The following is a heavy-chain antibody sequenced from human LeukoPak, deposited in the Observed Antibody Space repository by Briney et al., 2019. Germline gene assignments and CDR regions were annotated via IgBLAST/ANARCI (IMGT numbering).Heavy chain of an antibody. V-gene: IGHV4-34*01. CDR3: ASSYSSGWYFMYT. Sequence: SETLSLTCAVYGGSFSGYYWSWIRQPPGKGLEWIGEINHSGSTNYNPSLKSRVTISVDTSKNQFSLKLSSVTAADTAVYYCASSYSSGWYFMYTWGQGTLVTVSS. J-gene: IGHJ5*02. D-gene: IGHD6-13*01. CDR2: INHSGST. CDR1: GGSFSGYY.